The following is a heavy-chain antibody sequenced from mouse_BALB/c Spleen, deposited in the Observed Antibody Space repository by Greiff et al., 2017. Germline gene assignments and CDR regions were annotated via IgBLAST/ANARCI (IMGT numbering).Heavy chain of an antibody. D-gene: IGHD2-10*01. Sequence: VQLQQSGTVLARPGASVKMSCKASGYSFTSYWMHWVKQRPGQGLEWIGAIYPGNSDTSYNQKFKGKAKLTAVTSASTAYMGLSSLTNEDSAVYYCTSFLLYYAMDYWGQGTSVTVSS. CDR1: GYSFTSYW. V-gene: IGHV1-5*01. J-gene: IGHJ4*01. CDR2: IYPGNSDT. CDR3: TSFLLYYAMDY.